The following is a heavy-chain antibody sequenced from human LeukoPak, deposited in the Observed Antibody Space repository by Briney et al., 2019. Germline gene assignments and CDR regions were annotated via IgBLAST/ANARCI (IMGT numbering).Heavy chain of an antibody. D-gene: IGHD6-19*01. CDR3: ARDKPPYSSGWYREDWFDP. V-gene: IGHV1-2*02. CDR2: INPNSSGT. J-gene: IGHJ5*02. Sequence: GASVKVSCKASGYTFTGYYMHWVRQAPGQGLEWMGWINPNSSGTNYAQKFQGRVTMTRDTSISTAYMELSRLRSDDTAVYYCARDKPPYSSGWYREDWFDPWGQGTLVTVSS. CDR1: GYTFTGYY.